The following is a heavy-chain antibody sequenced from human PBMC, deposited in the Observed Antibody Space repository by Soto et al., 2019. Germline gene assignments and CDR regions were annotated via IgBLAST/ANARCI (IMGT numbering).Heavy chain of an antibody. CDR2: INPNSGAT. CDR1: GYTFTGYY. D-gene: IGHD3-10*01. Sequence: ASVKVSCKASGYTFTGYYLHWVRQAPGQGLEWMGWINPNSGATKYAQKFEGWVTMTRDTTISTAYMELRRLKSDDTAVYYCARGSATNWIGGFDTWGQGTLVTVSS. J-gene: IGHJ5*02. V-gene: IGHV1-2*04. CDR3: ARGSATNWIGGFDT.